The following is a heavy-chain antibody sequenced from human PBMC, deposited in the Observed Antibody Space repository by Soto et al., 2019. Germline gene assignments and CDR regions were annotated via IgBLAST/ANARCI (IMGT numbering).Heavy chain of an antibody. D-gene: IGHD3-3*01. Sequence: QVQLVQSGAEVKKPGSSVKVSCKASGGTFSSYAISWVRQAPGQGLEWMGGIIPIFGTANYAQKFQGRVTITADESTSTAYMELSRLRSEDTAVYYCARDRTPYITIFGDVYTWGQGTLVTVSS. V-gene: IGHV1-69*12. CDR3: ARDRTPYITIFGDVYT. J-gene: IGHJ4*02. CDR2: IIPIFGTA. CDR1: GGTFSSYA.